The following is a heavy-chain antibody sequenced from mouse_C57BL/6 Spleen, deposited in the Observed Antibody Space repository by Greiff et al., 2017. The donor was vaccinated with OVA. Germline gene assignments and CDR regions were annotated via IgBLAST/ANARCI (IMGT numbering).Heavy chain of an antibody. D-gene: IGHD3-2*02. CDR1: GYTFTSYW. CDR3: TRSGGAWFAY. V-gene: IGHV1-64*01. Sequence: QVQLKQPGAELVKPGASVKLSCKASGYTFTSYWMHWVKQRPGQGLEWIGMIHPNSGSTNYNEKFKSKATLTVDTSSSTAYMQLSSLTAEDAAFYYCTRSGGAWFAYWGQGTLVTVSA. CDR2: IHPNSGST. J-gene: IGHJ3*01.